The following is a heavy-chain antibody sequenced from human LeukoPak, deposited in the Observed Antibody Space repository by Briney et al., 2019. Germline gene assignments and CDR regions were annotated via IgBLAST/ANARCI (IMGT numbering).Heavy chain of an antibody. D-gene: IGHD1-26*01. CDR2: IHSDGSST. CDR1: GFTFSSYW. J-gene: IGHJ4*02. Sequence: PGGSLRLSCAASGFTFSSYWMHWVRQAPGKGLVWVSRIHSDGSSTTYADSVKGRFTISRDNAKNTLYLQVNSLRAEDTAVYYCARGYSGSYLFDYWGQGTLVTVSS. V-gene: IGHV3-74*01. CDR3: ARGYSGSYLFDY.